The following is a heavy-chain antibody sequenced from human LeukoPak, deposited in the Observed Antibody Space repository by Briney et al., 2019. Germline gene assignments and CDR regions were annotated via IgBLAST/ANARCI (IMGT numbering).Heavy chain of an antibody. Sequence: GGSLRLSCAASGFSFSSFWMSWVRQAPGKGLEWVANIKQDGSEKYYVDSVKGRFTISRDNAKNSLFLQMNSLRAEDTAVYYCARVQGYYYYIDVWGKGTTVTVSS. CDR1: GFSFSSFW. J-gene: IGHJ6*03. V-gene: IGHV3-7*04. CDR2: IKQDGSEK. CDR3: ARVQGYYYYIDV.